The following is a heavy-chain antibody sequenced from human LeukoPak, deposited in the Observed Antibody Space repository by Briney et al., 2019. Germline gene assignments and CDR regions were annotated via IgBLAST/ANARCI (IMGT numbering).Heavy chain of an antibody. CDR1: GCTFTGYY. D-gene: IGHD5-12*01. CDR3: ARGYSGYLNPYYYMDV. CDR2: INPNSGGT. Sequence: GASVKVSCKASGCTFTGYYMHWVRQAPGQGLEWMGWINPNSGGTNYAQKFQGRVTMTRDTSISTAYMELSRLRSDDTAVYYCARGYSGYLNPYYYMDVWGKGTTVTVSS. J-gene: IGHJ6*03. V-gene: IGHV1-2*02.